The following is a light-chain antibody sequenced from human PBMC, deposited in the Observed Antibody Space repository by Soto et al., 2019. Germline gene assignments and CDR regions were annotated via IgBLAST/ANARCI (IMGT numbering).Light chain of an antibody. CDR1: SGSVSTSYY. CDR2: SSN. V-gene: IGLV8-61*01. J-gene: IGLJ3*02. Sequence: QTVVTQEPPFSVSPGRTVTLTCGLSSGSVSTSYYPSWYQQTPGQAPRTLIYSSNTRSSGVPDRFSGSILGNKAALTITGAQADDDPEYYCVLYMRSGIRGVFGGGTKLTVL. CDR3: VLYMRSGIRGV.